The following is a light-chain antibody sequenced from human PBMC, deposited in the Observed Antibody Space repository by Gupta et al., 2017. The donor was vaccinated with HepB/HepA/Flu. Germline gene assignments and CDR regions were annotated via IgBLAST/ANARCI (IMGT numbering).Light chain of an antibody. CDR2: ATS. V-gene: IGKV1-9*01. CDR3: QHLTGGFT. Sequence: DIQLTQSPSFLSASVGDRVTITCRASQGIGSYLAWYQQKPGIAPQLLIYATSTWLSGVPSRFSGNGSGTEFTLTSSSRQPEDFATYYLQHLTGGFTFGPGTKVEIK. J-gene: IGKJ3*01. CDR1: QGIGSY.